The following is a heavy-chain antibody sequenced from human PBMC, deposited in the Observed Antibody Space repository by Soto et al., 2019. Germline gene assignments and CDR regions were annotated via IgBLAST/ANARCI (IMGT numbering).Heavy chain of an antibody. CDR1: GFTFSSYS. CDR3: ARDWFPRPARDSGYDPGCVGY. J-gene: IGHJ4*02. Sequence: GSLRLSCAASGFTFSSYSMNWVRQAPGKGLEWVSSISSSSSYIYYADSVKGRFTISRDNAKNSPYLQMNSLRAEDTAVYYCARDWFPRPARDSGYDPGCVGYWGRRTLVTVSS. V-gene: IGHV3-21*01. D-gene: IGHD5-12*01. CDR2: ISSSSSYI.